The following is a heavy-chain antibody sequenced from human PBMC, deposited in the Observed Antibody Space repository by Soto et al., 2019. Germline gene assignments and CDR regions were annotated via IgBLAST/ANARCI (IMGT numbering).Heavy chain of an antibody. V-gene: IGHV4-31*03. D-gene: IGHD3-22*01. CDR3: ASDNLGSGYYYGPDAGHWFDP. Sequence: SETLSLTCTVSGGSISSGGYYWSWIRQHPGKGLEWIGYIYYSGSTYYNPSLKSRVTISVDTSKNQFSLKLSSVTAADTAVYYCASDNLGSGYYYGPDAGHWFDPWGQGTLVTVSS. CDR2: IYYSGST. J-gene: IGHJ5*02. CDR1: GGSISSGGYY.